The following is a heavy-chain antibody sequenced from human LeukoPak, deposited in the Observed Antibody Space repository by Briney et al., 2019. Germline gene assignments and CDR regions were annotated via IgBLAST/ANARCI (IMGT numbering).Heavy chain of an antibody. CDR1: GYTFTGYY. Sequence: GSVKVSCKASGYTFTGYYMRWVRQAPGQGLEWMGWINPNSGGTNYAQTFQGRVNMTRNPSISTAYMDLSRLRSDDTAVYYCARDKAPSGWHKRWWFDPWGQGTLVTVSS. D-gene: IGHD6-19*01. J-gene: IGHJ5*02. CDR3: ARDKAPSGWHKRWWFDP. CDR2: INPNSGGT. V-gene: IGHV1-2*02.